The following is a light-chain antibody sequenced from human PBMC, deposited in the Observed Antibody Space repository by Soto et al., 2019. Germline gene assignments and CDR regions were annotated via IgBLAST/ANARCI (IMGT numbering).Light chain of an antibody. Sequence: QSALTQPRSVSGSPGQSVTISCTGTSSDVGGCDYVSWYQQHPDKAPKLIIYDVTKRPSGVPDRFSGSKSGNTASLTISGLQAEDEADYYCCSYGGSWVIFGGGTKLTVL. J-gene: IGLJ2*01. CDR2: DVT. V-gene: IGLV2-11*01. CDR3: CSYGGSWVI. CDR1: SSDVGGCDY.